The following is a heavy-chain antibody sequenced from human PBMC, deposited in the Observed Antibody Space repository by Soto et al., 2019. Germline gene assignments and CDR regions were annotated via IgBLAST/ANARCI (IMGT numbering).Heavy chain of an antibody. V-gene: IGHV3-21*01. J-gene: IGHJ6*02. CDR2: ISSSSSYI. Sequence: EVQLVESGGGLVKPGGSLRLSCAASGFTFSSYSMNWVRQAPGKGLEWVSSISSSSSYIYDADSVKGRFTTSRDNAKNSLYLQMNSLRAEDTAVYYCARGRGAAGTDSVQYYGMDVWGQGTTVTVSS. CDR1: GFTFSSYS. CDR3: ARGRGAAGTDSVQYYGMDV. D-gene: IGHD6-13*01.